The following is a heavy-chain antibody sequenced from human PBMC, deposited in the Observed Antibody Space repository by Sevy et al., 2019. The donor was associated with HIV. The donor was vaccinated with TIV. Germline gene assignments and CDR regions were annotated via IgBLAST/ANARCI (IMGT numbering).Heavy chain of an antibody. J-gene: IGHJ5*02. V-gene: IGHV1-69*13. D-gene: IGHD2-8*01. CDR3: TSGADCSNGVCYPRGFDP. Sequence: ASVTVSCKASGGTLTNYAISWVRQAPGQGLEWMGEIVPVFGTSHHARSFQGRVTITADESTSTAYMELRSLRSEDTAVYYCTSGADCSNGVCYPRGFDPWGQGTLVTVSS. CDR2: IVPVFGTS. CDR1: GGTLTNYA.